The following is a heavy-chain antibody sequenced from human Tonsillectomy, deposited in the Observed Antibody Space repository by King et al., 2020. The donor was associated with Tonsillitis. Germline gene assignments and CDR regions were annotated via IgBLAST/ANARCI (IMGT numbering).Heavy chain of an antibody. CDR2: INHSGST. J-gene: IGHJ4*02. D-gene: IGHD6-19*01. CDR1: GGSFSGYY. V-gene: IGHV4-34*01. Sequence: VQLQQWGAGLLKPSETLSLTCAVYGGSFSGYYWSWIRQPPGKGLEWIGEINHSGSTNYNPSLKSRVTISVDTSKNQFSLNLSSVTAADTAVYYCARRRGYSSGWYPFDYWGQGTLVTVSS. CDR3: ARRRGYSSGWYPFDY.